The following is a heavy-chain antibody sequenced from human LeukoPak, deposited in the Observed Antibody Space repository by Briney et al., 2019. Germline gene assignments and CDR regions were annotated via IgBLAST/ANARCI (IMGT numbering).Heavy chain of an antibody. D-gene: IGHD2-2*01. CDR2: INHNGST. CDR1: GGSFNDNY. CDR3: ARGLKGYCSSTSCYGGTNYYYMDV. J-gene: IGHJ6*03. Sequence: SETLSLTCAVSGGSFNDNYWTWIRQPPGKGLEWIGEINHNGSTNYNPSLKSRVTISVDTSNNQFSLKLSSVTAADTAVYYCARGLKGYCSSTSCYGGTNYYYMDVWGKGTTVTVSS. V-gene: IGHV4-34*01.